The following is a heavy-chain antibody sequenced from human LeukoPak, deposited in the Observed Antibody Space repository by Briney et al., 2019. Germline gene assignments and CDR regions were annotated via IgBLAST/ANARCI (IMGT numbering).Heavy chain of an antibody. CDR3: ARGHCSSTSCYGRGYYYYMDV. CDR1: GYTFTSYY. V-gene: IGHV1-46*03. Sequence: GASVKVSCKASGYTFTSYYMHWVRQPPGQGLEWMGIINPSGGSTSYAQKFQGRVTMTRDTSTSTVYMELSSLRSEDTAVYYCARGHCSSTSCYGRGYYYYMDVWGKGTTVTVSS. D-gene: IGHD2-2*01. J-gene: IGHJ6*03. CDR2: INPSGGST.